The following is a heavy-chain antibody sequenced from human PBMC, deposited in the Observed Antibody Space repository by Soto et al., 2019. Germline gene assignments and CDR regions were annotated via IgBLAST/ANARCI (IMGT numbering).Heavy chain of an antibody. J-gene: IGHJ4*01. V-gene: IGHV4-31*03. Sequence: SETLSLTCTVSGGSISNGGYYWNWVRQHTGKSREWIEYIHYSGSTWYNPSLESRVTISVDTSKDQFSLKLRAVTAADTGVYYCAMVRGSGSYAVHYFDSWGPGTLVTVSS. CDR3: AMVRGSGSYAVHYFDS. CDR1: GGSISNGGYY. D-gene: IGHD3-10*01. CDR2: IHYSGST.